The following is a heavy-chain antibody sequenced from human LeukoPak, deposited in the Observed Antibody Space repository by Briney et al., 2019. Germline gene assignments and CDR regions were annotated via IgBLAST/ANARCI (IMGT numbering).Heavy chain of an antibody. CDR1: GVIFSSCE. Sequence: PGGSLRLSCAASGVIFSSCEMNWVRQAPGKGLEWLSYISSGGSTIHYADSVKGRSTISRDDARNSLYLQMNSLRADDTGIYYCATRFLEVDDPWGQGTLVTVSS. J-gene: IGHJ5*02. CDR3: ATRFLEVDDP. CDR2: ISSGGSTI. D-gene: IGHD3-3*01. V-gene: IGHV3-48*03.